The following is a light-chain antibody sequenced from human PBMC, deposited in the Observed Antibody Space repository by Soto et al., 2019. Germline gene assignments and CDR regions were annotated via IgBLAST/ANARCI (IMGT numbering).Light chain of an antibody. V-gene: IGLV2-14*03. CDR1: SSDFGDYKY. CDR2: AVS. Sequence: QSALTQPASVSGSPGQSITISCAGTSSDFGDYKYVSWYQQHPGKAPRLLIYAVSNRPSGVSNRFSGSKSGYTASLTISGLQAEDDADYYCGSYASSSTLLVFGGGTKPTVL. CDR3: GSYASSSTLLV. J-gene: IGLJ2*01.